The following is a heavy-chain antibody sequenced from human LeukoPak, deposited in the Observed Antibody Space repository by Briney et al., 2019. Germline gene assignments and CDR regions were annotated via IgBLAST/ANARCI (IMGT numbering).Heavy chain of an antibody. D-gene: IGHD3-22*01. CDR2: IRYDGSNK. CDR3: AKFAYDSTGYYAGFDY. Sequence: PGGSLRLSCAASGFMFSSHGTHCVREAPGKGLEWVAFIRYDGSNKYYADSVKGRFTISRDNSKNTMYLQMNSLRAEDTTVYYCAKFAYDSTGYYAGFDYWGQGTLVTVSS. J-gene: IGHJ4*02. V-gene: IGHV3-30*02. CDR1: GFMFSSHG.